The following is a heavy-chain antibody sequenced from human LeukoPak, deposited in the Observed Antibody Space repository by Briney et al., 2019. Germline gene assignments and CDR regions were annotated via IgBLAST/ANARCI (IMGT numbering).Heavy chain of an antibody. V-gene: IGHV4-61*01. CDR2: IYYTGST. CDR3: ATKGPRRGYFDY. J-gene: IGHJ4*02. CDR1: GGSVSSDSYY. Sequence: MPSETLSLTCTVSGGSVSSDSYYWSWIRQPPGKGLEWIGYIYYTGSTNYNPSLKSRVTISVDMSKNQFSLKLTSVTAADTAVYYCATKGPRRGYFDYWGQGTLVAVSS.